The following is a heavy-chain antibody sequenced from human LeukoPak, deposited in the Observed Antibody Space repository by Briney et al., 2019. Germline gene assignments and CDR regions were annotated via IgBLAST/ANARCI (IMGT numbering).Heavy chain of an antibody. CDR2: FDPEDGET. CDR1: GYTFTGYY. V-gene: IGHV1-24*01. D-gene: IGHD3-10*01. J-gene: IGHJ6*02. Sequence: GASVKVSCKASGYTFTGYYMHWVRQAPGKGLEWMGGFDPEDGETIYAQKFQGRVTMTEDTSTDTAYMELSSLRSEDTAVYYCATCGSVRGVTYYYYYGMDVWGQGTTVTVSS. CDR3: ATCGSVRGVTYYYYYGMDV.